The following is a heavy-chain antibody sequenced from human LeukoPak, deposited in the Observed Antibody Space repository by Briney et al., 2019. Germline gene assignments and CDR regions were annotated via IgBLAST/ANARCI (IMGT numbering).Heavy chain of an antibody. D-gene: IGHD3-22*01. CDR2: IVVGSGNT. Sequence: ASVKVSCKASGFTXTTSAMQWVRQARGQRLEWIGWIVVGSGNTNYAQKFQERVTITRDMSTSTAYMELSSLRSEDTAVYYCAAAYRYFYDRGGYFDYWGQGTLVTVSS. V-gene: IGHV1-58*02. J-gene: IGHJ4*02. CDR3: AAAYRYFYDRGGYFDY. CDR1: GFTXTTSA.